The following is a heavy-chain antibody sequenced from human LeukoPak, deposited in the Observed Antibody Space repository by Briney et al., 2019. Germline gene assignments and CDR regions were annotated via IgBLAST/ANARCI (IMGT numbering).Heavy chain of an antibody. CDR3: ARDDRWKHWFDP. CDR2: IYYSGST. Sequence: SETLSLTCTVSGGSISSHYWSWIRQPPGKGLEWIGYIYYSGSTNYNPSLKSRVTISVDTSKNQFSLKLSSVTAADTAVYYCARDDRWKHWFDPWGQGTLVTVSS. D-gene: IGHD4-23*01. CDR1: GGSISSHY. V-gene: IGHV4-59*11. J-gene: IGHJ5*02.